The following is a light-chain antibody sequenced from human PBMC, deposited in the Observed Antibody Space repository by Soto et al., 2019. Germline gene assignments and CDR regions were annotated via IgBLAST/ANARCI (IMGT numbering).Light chain of an antibody. CDR1: QTIDSW. CDR3: QQYRIYSGT. CDR2: KAS. J-gene: IGKJ1*01. Sequence: DIPMTQSPSTLSASVGDRVTITCRASQTIDSWLAWYQQRPGKPPNLLIYKASTLASGVPSRFSGSGSGTEFTLTIKSLQPDDFATYYCQQYRIYSGTFGQGTKVEIK. V-gene: IGKV1-5*03.